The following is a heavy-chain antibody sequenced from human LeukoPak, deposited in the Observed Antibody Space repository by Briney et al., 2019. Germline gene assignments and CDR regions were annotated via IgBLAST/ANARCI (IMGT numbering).Heavy chain of an antibody. CDR1: GFIFNSYT. D-gene: IGHD6-13*01. J-gene: IGHJ4*02. Sequence: GSLRLSCAASGFIFNSYTMNWVRQAPGKGLEWVSSISSSSSYIYYADSVKGRFTISRDNAKNSLYLQVNSLRAEDTAVYYCARVTGSWSAYFWGQGTLVTVSS. CDR3: ARVTGSWSAYF. CDR2: ISSSSSYI. V-gene: IGHV3-21*01.